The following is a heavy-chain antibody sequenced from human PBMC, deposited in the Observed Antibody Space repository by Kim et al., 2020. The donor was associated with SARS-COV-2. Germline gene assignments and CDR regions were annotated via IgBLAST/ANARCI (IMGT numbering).Heavy chain of an antibody. CDR1: GGTFSSYA. D-gene: IGHD4-17*01. CDR3: ARGIRGYGDRRFDY. CDR2: IIPIFGTA. V-gene: IGHV1-69*13. J-gene: IGHJ4*02. Sequence: SVKVSCKASGGTFSSYAISWVRQAPGQGLEWMGGIIPIFGTANYAQKFQGRVTITADESTSTAYMELSSLRSEDTAVYYCARGIRGYGDRRFDYWGQGTLVTVSS.